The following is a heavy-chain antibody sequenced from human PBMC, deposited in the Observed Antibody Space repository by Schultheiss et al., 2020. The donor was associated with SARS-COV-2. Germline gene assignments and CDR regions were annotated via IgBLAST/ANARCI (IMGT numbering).Heavy chain of an antibody. CDR3: ARGGLTHSDVWSAYIPDYALDV. CDR2: IIPIFGTA. Sequence: SVKVSCKASGYTFTSYGISWVRQAPGQGLEWMGGIIPIFGTANYAQKFQGRVTITADKSTSTAYMELSSLRSQDTAEYYCARGGLTHSDVWSAYIPDYALDVWGQGTTVTVSS. D-gene: IGHD3-3*01. CDR1: GYTFTSYG. J-gene: IGHJ6*02. V-gene: IGHV1-69*06.